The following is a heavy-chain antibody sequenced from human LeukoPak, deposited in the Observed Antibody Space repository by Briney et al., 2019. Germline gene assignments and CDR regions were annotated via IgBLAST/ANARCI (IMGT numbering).Heavy chain of an antibody. CDR1: GFTFSSYA. V-gene: IGHV3-23*01. CDR2: SSGSGSST. J-gene: IGHJ4*02. Sequence: GGSLRLSCAASGFTFSSYAMSWVRQAPGKGLEWVSGSSGSGSSTYYADSVKGRFTISRDNSKNTLYLQMNSLRAEDTALYYCARGSSFHNYWGQGTLVTVSS. D-gene: IGHD6-6*01. CDR3: ARGSSFHNY.